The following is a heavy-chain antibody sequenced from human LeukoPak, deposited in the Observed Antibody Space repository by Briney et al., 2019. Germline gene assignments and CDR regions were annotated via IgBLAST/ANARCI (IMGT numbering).Heavy chain of an antibody. V-gene: IGHV4-34*01. CDR1: GGSSSGYY. CDR2: INHSGST. CDR3: ARRNLYYDFWSGYYRY. D-gene: IGHD3-3*01. J-gene: IGHJ4*02. Sequence: PSETLSLTCAVYGGSSSGYYWSWIRHPQGKGLHRIEEINHSGSTNHNPSLKSRVTISVDTSKNQFSLKLSSVTAADTAVYYCARRNLYYDFWSGYYRYWGQGTLVTVSS.